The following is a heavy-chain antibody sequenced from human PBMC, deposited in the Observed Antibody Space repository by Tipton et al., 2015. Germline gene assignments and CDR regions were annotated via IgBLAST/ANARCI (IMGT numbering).Heavy chain of an antibody. CDR1: GGSISSDNW. CDR2: VYHSGST. V-gene: IGHV4-4*02. J-gene: IGHJ4*02. Sequence: TLSLTCAVSGGSISSDNWWSWVRQPPGKGLEWIGDVYHSGSTNYNPSLKSRVTISIDNSKKQFSLKVTSVTAADTAVYYCARGADFFDHWGQGTLVTVSS. CDR3: ARGADFFDH.